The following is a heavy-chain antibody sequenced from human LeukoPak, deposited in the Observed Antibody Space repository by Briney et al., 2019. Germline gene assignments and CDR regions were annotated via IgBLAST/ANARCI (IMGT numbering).Heavy chain of an antibody. CDR2: ISWNSGSI. D-gene: IGHD3-10*01. J-gene: IGHJ4*02. CDR3: AKDTRLFGSASFDY. V-gene: IGHV3-9*01. Sequence: GGSLRLSCAASGFTFDDYAMHWVRQAPGKGLEWVSGISWNSGSIGYADSVKGRFTISRDNAKNSLYLQMKSLRAEDTALYYCAKDTRLFGSASFDYWGQGTLVTVSS. CDR1: GFTFDDYA.